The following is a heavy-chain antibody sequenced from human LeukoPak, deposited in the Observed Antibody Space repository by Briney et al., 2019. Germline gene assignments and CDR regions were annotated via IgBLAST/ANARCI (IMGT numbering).Heavy chain of an antibody. CDR3: ARVRANYFDY. V-gene: IGHV4-59*01. Sequence: SETLSLTCTVSGGSISSDYWSWIRQPPGKGLEWIGYIYYSGSTNYNPSLKSRVTISVDTSKNQFSLKLSSVTAADTAVYYCARVRANYFDYWGQGTLVTVSS. J-gene: IGHJ4*02. CDR2: IYYSGST. CDR1: GGSISSDY.